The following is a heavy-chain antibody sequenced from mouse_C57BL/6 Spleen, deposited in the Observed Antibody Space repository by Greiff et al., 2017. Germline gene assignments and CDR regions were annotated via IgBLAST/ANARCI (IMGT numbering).Heavy chain of an antibody. CDR2: IWGVGST. V-gene: IGHV2-6*01. CDR3: ARELLSGAMDY. J-gene: IGHJ4*01. Sequence: VQVVESGPGLVAPSQSLSITCTVSGFSLTSYGVDWVRQSPGKGLEWLGVIWGVGSTNYNSALKSRLSISKDNSKSQVFLKMNSLQTDDTAMYYCARELLSGAMDYWGQGTSVTVSS. D-gene: IGHD1-1*02. CDR1: GFSLTSYG.